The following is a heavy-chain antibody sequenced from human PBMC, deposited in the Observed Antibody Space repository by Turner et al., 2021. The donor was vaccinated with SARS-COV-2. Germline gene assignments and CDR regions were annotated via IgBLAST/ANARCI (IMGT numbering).Heavy chain of an antibody. D-gene: IGHD2-2*01. CDR2: FDPEDGET. CDR1: GYTLTELS. CDR3: ATGYQLRVNWFDP. V-gene: IGHV1-24*01. Sequence: QVQLVQSGAEVKKPGASVKVACKISGYTLTELSIDWVRQAPGKGLEWMGGFDPEDGETIYAKNFQGRVTMTEDTSTDTAYMELSSLRSEDTAVYFCATGYQLRVNWFDPWGQGTLVTVSS. J-gene: IGHJ5*02.